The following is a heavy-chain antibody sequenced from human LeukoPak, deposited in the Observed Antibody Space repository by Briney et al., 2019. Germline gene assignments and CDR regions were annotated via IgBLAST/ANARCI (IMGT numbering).Heavy chain of an antibody. Sequence: SETLSLTCRVSDYYINNGYYWTWIRQPAGKGLEWIGRIYTSGSTNYNPSLKSRVTMSVDTSKNQFSLKLSSVTAADTAVYYCARGGPRLRGITIFGVVTNRDWFDPWGQGTLVTVSS. D-gene: IGHD3-3*01. CDR1: DYYINNGYY. V-gene: IGHV4-4*07. CDR3: ARGGPRLRGITIFGVVTNRDWFDP. CDR2: IYTSGST. J-gene: IGHJ5*02.